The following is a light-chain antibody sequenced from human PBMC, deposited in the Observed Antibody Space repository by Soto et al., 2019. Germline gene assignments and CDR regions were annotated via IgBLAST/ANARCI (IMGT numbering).Light chain of an antibody. V-gene: IGLV1-44*01. CDR2: SND. Sequence: QSVLTQQPSASGTPGQRLTISCSGRSSNIGSKTVNWYQQLSGTAPKLLIYSNDQRPSGVPDRFSGSKSGTSASLAITGLQSEDEADYYCAAWDDSLNVWLFGGGTKLTVL. CDR3: AAWDDSLNVWL. J-gene: IGLJ3*02. CDR1: SSNIGSKT.